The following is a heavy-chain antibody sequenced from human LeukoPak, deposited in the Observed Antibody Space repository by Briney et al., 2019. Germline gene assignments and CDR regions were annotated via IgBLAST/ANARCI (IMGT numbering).Heavy chain of an antibody. Sequence: SGGSLRLSCAASGFTFSSYAMHWVRQAPGKGLEWVAVISYDGSNKYYADSVKGRFTISRDNSKNTLYLQMNSLRAEDTAVYYCAREGSWYEEYYFDYWGQGTLVTVSS. V-gene: IGHV3-30*04. CDR2: ISYDGSNK. CDR1: GFTFSSYA. CDR3: AREGSWYEEYYFDY. J-gene: IGHJ4*02. D-gene: IGHD6-13*01.